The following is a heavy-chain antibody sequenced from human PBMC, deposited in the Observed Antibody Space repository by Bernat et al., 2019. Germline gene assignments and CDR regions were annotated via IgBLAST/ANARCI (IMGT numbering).Heavy chain of an antibody. V-gene: IGHV3-23*01. Sequence: EVPLLESGGGLVQPGGSLRLSCAASGFTFNNYAMSWVRQAPGKGLEWVSAISGTGGTTYYADSVKGRFTISRDNFRNTLYLQMNSLRAGDTAVYYCAKDSKGQYCSSTSGQRDYYYYYMDVWGKGTTVTVSS. CDR1: GFTFNNYA. J-gene: IGHJ6*03. D-gene: IGHD2-2*01. CDR2: ISGTGGTT. CDR3: AKDSKGQYCSSTSGQRDYYYYYMDV.